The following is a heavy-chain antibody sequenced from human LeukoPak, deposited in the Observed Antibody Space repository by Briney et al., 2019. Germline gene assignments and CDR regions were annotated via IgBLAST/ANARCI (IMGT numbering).Heavy chain of an antibody. CDR1: GFTFSSYS. CDR2: LSGSSSTI. V-gene: IGHV3-48*01. CDR3: ARGLYNTSSRPHFDH. J-gene: IGHJ4*02. D-gene: IGHD1-1*01. Sequence: GGSLRLSCAASGFTFSSYSMNWVRQAPGKGLEWISYLSGSSSTIYYADSVKGRFTISRDNAKNSLYLQMNSLRVEDTAVYYCARGLYNTSSRPHFDHWGQGTLVTVSS.